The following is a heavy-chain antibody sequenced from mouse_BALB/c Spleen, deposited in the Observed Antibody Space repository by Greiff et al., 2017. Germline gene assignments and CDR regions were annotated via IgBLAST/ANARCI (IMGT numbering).Heavy chain of an antibody. V-gene: IGHV5-6*02. D-gene: IGHD2-14*01. J-gene: IGHJ2*01. Sequence: EVMLVESGGDLVKPGGSLKLSCAASGFTFSSYGMSWVRQTPDKRLEWVATISSGGSYTYYPDSVKGRFTISRDNAKNTLYLQMSSLKSEDTAMYYCARDRYDGYCDDWGQGTTLTVAS. CDR1: GFTFSSYG. CDR2: ISSGGSYT. CDR3: ARDRYDGYCDD.